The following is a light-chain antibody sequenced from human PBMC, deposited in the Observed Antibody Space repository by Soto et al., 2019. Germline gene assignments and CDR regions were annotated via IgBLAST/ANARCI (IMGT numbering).Light chain of an antibody. J-gene: IGKJ5*01. CDR2: ASS. CDR3: QLYGISHQ. Sequence: EIVLTQSPGTLSLSPGERATLSCKTSQSSGSNFLAWYQHKPGQAPRLLIYASSNRETGIPDRVSGSASGTDFTLTINRLEPEDFAVYYCQLYGISHQVGQGTRLVI. CDR1: QSSGSNF. V-gene: IGKV3-20*01.